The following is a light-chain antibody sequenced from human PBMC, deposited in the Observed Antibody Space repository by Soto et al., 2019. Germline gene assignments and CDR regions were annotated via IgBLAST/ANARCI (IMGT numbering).Light chain of an antibody. Sequence: IVMTQSPATLSVSPGERATLSCRASQGIRNFLGWYQQKPGQAPRLLISGASTRATGIPARFSGSGSGTDFTLTISSLQSEDFAVYYCQQSASWPWTFGQGTKVEIK. CDR2: GAS. J-gene: IGKJ1*01. V-gene: IGKV3-15*01. CDR1: QGIRNF. CDR3: QQSASWPWT.